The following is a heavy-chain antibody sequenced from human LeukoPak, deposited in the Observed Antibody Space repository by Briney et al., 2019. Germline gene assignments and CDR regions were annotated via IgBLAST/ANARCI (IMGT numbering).Heavy chain of an antibody. J-gene: IGHJ4*02. V-gene: IGHV4-34*01. CDR2: INQSGST. D-gene: IGHD1-26*01. CDR1: GGSFSGYY. Sequence: PSESLSLTCAVYGGSFSGYYWSWIRQPPGKGLEWIGEINQSGSTNYNPSLKSRVTISVDTSKNQFSLKLSSVTAADTAVYYCARGRSGSYLIGYWGQGTLVTVSS. CDR3: ARGRSGSYLIGY.